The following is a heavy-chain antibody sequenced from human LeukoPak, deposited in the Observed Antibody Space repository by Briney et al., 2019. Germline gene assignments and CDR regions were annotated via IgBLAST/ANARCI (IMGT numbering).Heavy chain of an antibody. CDR3: ARDRAAGTANKIDY. J-gene: IGHJ4*02. V-gene: IGHV1-18*01. CDR2: ISAYNGNT. Sequence: ASVNVSCKASLYTFTSYGISWVRQAPGQGREGMGWISAYNGNTNYAQKLQGRVTMTTDTSTSTAYMELRSLRSDDTAVYYCARDRAAGTANKIDYWGQGTLVTVSS. CDR1: LYTFTSYG. D-gene: IGHD6-13*01.